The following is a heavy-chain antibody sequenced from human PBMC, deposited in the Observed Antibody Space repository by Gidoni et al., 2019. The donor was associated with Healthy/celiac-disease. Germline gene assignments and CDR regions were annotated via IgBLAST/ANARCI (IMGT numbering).Heavy chain of an antibody. D-gene: IGHD1-26*01. CDR3: AKDRIRGELLGFDY. J-gene: IGHJ4*02. CDR2: ISGSGGST. Sequence: EVQLLESGGGLVQPGGSLRLSCAASGFTFSSEAMSWVRQAAGKGLGGVSAISGSGGSTYYADSVKGRFTISRDNSKNTLYLQMNSLRAEDTAVYYCAKDRIRGELLGFDYWGQGTLVTVSS. V-gene: IGHV3-23*01. CDR1: GFTFSSEA.